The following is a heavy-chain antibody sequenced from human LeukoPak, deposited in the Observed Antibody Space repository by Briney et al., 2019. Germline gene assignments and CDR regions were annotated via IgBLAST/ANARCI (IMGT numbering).Heavy chain of an antibody. V-gene: IGHV4-39*07. D-gene: IGHD6-19*01. J-gene: IGHJ4*02. CDR1: GGSISSSDYY. CDR2: GYYSGSS. CDR3: ARDVGSGGWPYYFDY. Sequence: SETLSLTCTVSGGSISSSDYYWAWVRQPPGKGLEWIGSGYYSGSSYYNASLTSRVTISVDTSNNQFSLKLSSVTAADTAVYYCARDVGSGGWPYYFDYWGQGALVTVSS.